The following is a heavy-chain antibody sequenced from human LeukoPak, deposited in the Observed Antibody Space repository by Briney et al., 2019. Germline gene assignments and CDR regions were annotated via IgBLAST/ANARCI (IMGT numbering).Heavy chain of an antibody. CDR1: GGTFSAYW. CDR3: AKVPRDSDCY. J-gene: IGHJ4*02. CDR2: IKEDGSVK. Sequence: GGSLRLSCAVSGGTFSAYWMAWVRQSPGKGLEWVAEIKEDGSVKYYVDSMKGRFTISRDNAKNSLYLQMNSLGAEDTAVYYCAKVPRDSDCYWGQGTLVTVSS. D-gene: IGHD2-21*02. V-gene: IGHV3-7*01.